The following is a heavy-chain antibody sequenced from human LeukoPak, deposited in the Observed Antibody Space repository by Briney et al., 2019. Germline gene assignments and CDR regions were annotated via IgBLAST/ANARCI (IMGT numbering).Heavy chain of an antibody. Sequence: VSSVKVSCKASGGTFSSYAISWVRQAPGQGLEWMGRIIPIFGTANYARKFQGRVTITTDESTSTAYMELSSLRSEDTAVYYCASIPRDCGGDCAEYFQHWGQGTLVTVSS. V-gene: IGHV1-69*05. CDR3: ASIPRDCGGDCAEYFQH. D-gene: IGHD2-21*02. CDR1: GGTFSSYA. CDR2: IIPIFGTA. J-gene: IGHJ1*01.